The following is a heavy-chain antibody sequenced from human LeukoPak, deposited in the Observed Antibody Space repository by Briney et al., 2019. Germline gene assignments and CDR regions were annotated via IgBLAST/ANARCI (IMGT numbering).Heavy chain of an antibody. CDR3: ASLRFLEWLLYDY. V-gene: IGHV4-31*03. J-gene: IGHJ4*02. D-gene: IGHD3-3*01. CDR1: GGSISSGGYY. CDR2: IYYSGST. Sequence: SETLSLTCTVSGGSISSGGYYWSWIRQHPGKGLEWIGYIYYSGSTYYNPSLKSRVTISVDTSKNQFSLKLSSVTAADTAVYYCASLRFLEWLLYDYWGQGILVTVSS.